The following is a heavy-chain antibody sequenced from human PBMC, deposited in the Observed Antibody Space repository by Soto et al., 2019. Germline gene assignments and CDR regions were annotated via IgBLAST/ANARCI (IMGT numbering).Heavy chain of an antibody. D-gene: IGHD5-12*01. J-gene: IGHJ4*02. Sequence: EVQLLESGGGLVQTGGSLRLSCAASGFTFSNYAMNGGSQAPGKGLEWVSTISSSSGSTYYADSVKGRFTISRDNSKNFLYLQLNSLRGDDTAVYYCAKVGSERYSGQHSDYWGQGTMVTISS. CDR2: ISSSSGST. CDR1: GFTFSNYA. CDR3: AKVGSERYSGQHSDY. V-gene: IGHV3-23*01.